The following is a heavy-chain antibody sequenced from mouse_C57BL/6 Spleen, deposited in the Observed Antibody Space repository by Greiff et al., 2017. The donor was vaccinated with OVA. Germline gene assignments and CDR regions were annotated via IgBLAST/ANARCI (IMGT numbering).Heavy chain of an antibody. J-gene: IGHJ3*01. CDR2: INPNNGGT. Sequence: EVQRLESGPELVKPGASATLPCNSSGYTFTDYYMDWVKQSHGKSLEWIGDINPNNGGTIYNQKFKGKATLTVDKSSSTAYMELRSLTSEDTAVYCCARAGAYWGQGTLVTVSA. CDR3: ARAGAY. V-gene: IGHV1-18*01. CDR1: GYTFTDYY.